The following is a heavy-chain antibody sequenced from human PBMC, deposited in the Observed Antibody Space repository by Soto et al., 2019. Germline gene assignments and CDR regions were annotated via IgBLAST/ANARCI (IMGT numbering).Heavy chain of an antibody. CDR3: ARISYAYIWGSQPTDMDV. V-gene: IGHV3-64*01. Sequence: GGSLRLSCAASGFTFSSYAMHWVRQAPGKGLEYVSAISSNGGSTYYANSVKGRFTISRDNSKNTLYLQMGSLRAEDMAVYYCARISYAYIWGSQPTDMDVWGKGTTVTVSS. CDR1: GFTFSSYA. J-gene: IGHJ6*03. D-gene: IGHD3-16*01. CDR2: ISSNGGST.